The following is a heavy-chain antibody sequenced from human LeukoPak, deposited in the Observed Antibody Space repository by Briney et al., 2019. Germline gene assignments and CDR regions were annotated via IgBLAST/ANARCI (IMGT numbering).Heavy chain of an antibody. J-gene: IGHJ5*02. CDR1: GYTFTGYY. CDR2: INPNSGGT. CDR3: ARARLRYPQPNWFDP. V-gene: IGHV1-2*02. D-gene: IGHD3-9*01. Sequence: GASVKVSCKASGYTFTGYYMHWVRQAPGQGLEWMGWINPNSGGTNYAQKFQGRVTMTRDTSISTAYMELSRLRSDDTAVYYCARARLRYPQPNWFDPWGQGTLVTVSS.